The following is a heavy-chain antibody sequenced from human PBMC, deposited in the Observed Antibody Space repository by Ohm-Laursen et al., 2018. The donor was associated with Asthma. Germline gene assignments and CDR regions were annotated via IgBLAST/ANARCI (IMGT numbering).Heavy chain of an antibody. CDR3: ARDRTGDNWNWD. V-gene: IGHV4-61*08. CDR1: GGSISSGDYY. Sequence: SETLSLTCTVSGGSISSGDYYWSWIRQSPGKGLEWIGEIHHSGTANSNPSLKSRVAISVDTSKNQFSLKPSSVTAADTAVYYCARDRTGDNWNWDWGQGTLVTVSS. D-gene: IGHD1-7*01. J-gene: IGHJ4*02. CDR2: IHHSGTA.